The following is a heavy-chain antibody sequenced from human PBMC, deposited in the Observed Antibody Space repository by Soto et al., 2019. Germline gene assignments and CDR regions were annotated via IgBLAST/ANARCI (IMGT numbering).Heavy chain of an antibody. V-gene: IGHV4-31*03. CDR3: ASRRPTGGKY. CDR2: IYYTGSA. D-gene: IGHD2-8*02. Sequence: QVQLQESGPGLVKPSQTLSLTCTVSGGSISSAGYYWSWIRQHPGKGLEWIGYIYYTGSAYYNPSLKSRLTISVDTSKNQFSLKLTSVTAADTAVYYCASRRPTGGKYWGQGTLVTVSS. CDR1: GGSISSAGYY. J-gene: IGHJ4*02.